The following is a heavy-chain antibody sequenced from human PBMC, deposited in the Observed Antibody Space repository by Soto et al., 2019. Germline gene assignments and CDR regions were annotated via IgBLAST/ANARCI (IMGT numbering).Heavy chain of an antibody. Sequence: EVQLLESGGGLVQPGGSLRLSCAASAFTFSDYAKNCVRQAPGKGLEWVSGISGSGGDTYYADSVNGRFTISRDNSKNTLYLQMSSLRADDTAVYLCAKGGCSGVSCGWFDPWGQGTLVTVSS. CDR1: AFTFSDYA. CDR3: AKGGCSGVSCGWFDP. D-gene: IGHD2-15*01. J-gene: IGHJ5*02. V-gene: IGHV3-23*01. CDR2: ISGSGGDT.